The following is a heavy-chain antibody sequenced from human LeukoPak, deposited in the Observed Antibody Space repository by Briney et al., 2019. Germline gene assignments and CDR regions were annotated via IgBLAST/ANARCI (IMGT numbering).Heavy chain of an antibody. Sequence: GGSLRLSCAASGFTFSTYAIHWVRQAPGKGLEWVSVISSDGSNEYYADSVKGRFTISRDNSKNTLYLQMNSLRAEDTAVYYCAELGITMIGGVWGKGTTVTVSS. CDR3: AELGITMIGGV. CDR2: ISSDGSNE. CDR1: GFTFSTYA. D-gene: IGHD3-10*02. J-gene: IGHJ6*04. V-gene: IGHV3-30*04.